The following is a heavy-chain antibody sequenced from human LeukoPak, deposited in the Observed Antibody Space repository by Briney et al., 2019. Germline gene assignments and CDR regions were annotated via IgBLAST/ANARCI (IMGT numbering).Heavy chain of an antibody. CDR3: ACVDEYYYGMDV. V-gene: IGHV3-30*03. Sequence: GGSLRLSCAASGFTFSSYGMHWVRQAPGKGLEWVAVISYDGSNKYYADSVKGRFTISRDNSKNTLYLQMNSLRAEDTAVYYCACVDEYYYGMDVWGQGTTVTVSS. CDR2: ISYDGSNK. D-gene: IGHD5-12*01. CDR1: GFTFSSYG. J-gene: IGHJ6*02.